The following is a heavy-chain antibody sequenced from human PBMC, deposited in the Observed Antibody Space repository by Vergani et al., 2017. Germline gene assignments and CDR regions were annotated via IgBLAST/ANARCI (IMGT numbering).Heavy chain of an antibody. V-gene: IGHV1-69-2*01. CDR2: VDPEDGET. J-gene: IGHJ6*02. D-gene: IGHD4-17*01. Sequence: EVQLVQSGAEVKKPGATMKISFKVSGYTFTDHYMHWVKQAPGKGLEWMGLVDPEDGETIYAEKFKGRVTIAADTSTDTAHLELSSLRSEDTAVYYCATPQTVTTGGMEVWGQGTKVTVAS. CDR3: ATPQTVTTGGMEV. CDR1: GYTFTDHY.